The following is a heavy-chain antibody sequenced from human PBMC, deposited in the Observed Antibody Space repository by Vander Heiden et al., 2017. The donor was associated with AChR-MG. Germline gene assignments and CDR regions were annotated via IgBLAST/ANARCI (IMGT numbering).Heavy chain of an antibody. CDR2: INHSGST. D-gene: IGHD3-16*02. Sequence: QVQLQQWGAGLLKPSETLSLTCAVYGGSFSGYYWSWIRQPPGKGLEWIGEINHSGSTNYNPSLKKRGTISVDTSKNQFSLKLSSVTAADTAVYYCARAYDYVWGSYRPRYYFDYWGQGTLVTVSS. J-gene: IGHJ4*02. CDR3: ARAYDYVWGSYRPRYYFDY. CDR1: GGSFSGYY. V-gene: IGHV4-34*01.